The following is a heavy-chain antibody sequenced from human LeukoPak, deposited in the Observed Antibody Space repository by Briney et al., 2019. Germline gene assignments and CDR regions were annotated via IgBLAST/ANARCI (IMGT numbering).Heavy chain of an antibody. D-gene: IGHD3-10*01. CDR2: IRSKAYGGTT. Sequence: GGSLRLSCTASGYTFGDYAMSWFRQAPGKGLKWVGFIRSKAYGGTTEYAASVKGRFTISRDDSKSIAYLQMNSLKTEDTAVYYCTRVAFMVRGVMGPYFDYWGQGTLVTVSS. V-gene: IGHV3-49*03. CDR3: TRVAFMVRGVMGPYFDY. CDR1: GYTFGDYA. J-gene: IGHJ4*02.